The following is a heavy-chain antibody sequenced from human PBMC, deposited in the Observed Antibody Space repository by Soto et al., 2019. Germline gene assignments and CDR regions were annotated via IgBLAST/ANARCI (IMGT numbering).Heavy chain of an antibody. D-gene: IGHD3-10*01. J-gene: IGHJ6*02. V-gene: IGHV3-23*01. CDR3: AKSMVRGVMGYYGMDV. Sequence: EVQLLESGGGLVQPGGSLRLSRAASGFTFSSYAMSWVRQAPGKGLEWVSAISGSGGSTYYADSVKGRFTISRDNSKNTLYLQMNSLRAEDTAVYYCAKSMVRGVMGYYGMDVWGQGTTVTVSS. CDR1: GFTFSSYA. CDR2: ISGSGGST.